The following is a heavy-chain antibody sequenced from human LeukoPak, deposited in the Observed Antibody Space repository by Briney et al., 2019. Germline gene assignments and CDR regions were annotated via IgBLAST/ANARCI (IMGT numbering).Heavy chain of an antibody. CDR2: VYYTGST. CDR3: ARRVVVTGIILYAIDI. CDR1: GGSISSYY. Sequence: SETLSLTCTVSGGSISSYYWSWIRQPPGKGLEWIGYVYYTGSTNYNPSLKSRVTISVDTSKNQFSLKLSSVTAADTAVYYCARRVVVTGIILYAIDIWGQGTMVTVSS. V-gene: IGHV4-59*08. D-gene: IGHD2-21*02. J-gene: IGHJ3*02.